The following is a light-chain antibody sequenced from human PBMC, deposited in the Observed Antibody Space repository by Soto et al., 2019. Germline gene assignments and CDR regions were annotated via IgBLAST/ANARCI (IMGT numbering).Light chain of an antibody. CDR2: TAS. Sequence: DIQMTQSPSSVSASVGDRVTITCRASQGVSTWLAWYQQKPGKAPNLLIYTASSLQSGVPSRFSGSGSGTDFTPTISTLQPEDFATYYCQQTTTFPLTFGGGTKVEI. V-gene: IGKV1D-12*01. CDR3: QQTTTFPLT. CDR1: QGVSTW. J-gene: IGKJ4*01.